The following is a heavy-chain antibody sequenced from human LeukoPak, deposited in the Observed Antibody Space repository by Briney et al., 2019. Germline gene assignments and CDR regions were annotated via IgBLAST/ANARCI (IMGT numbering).Heavy chain of an antibody. Sequence: SGGSLRLSCAASGFTFSSYWMSWVRQAPGKGLEWVANIKQDGSEKYYVDSVKGRFTISRDNAKNSPYLQMNSLRAEDTAVYYCAREGDIVVVVAAPMDWYFDLWGRGTLVTVSS. CDR1: GFTFSSYW. CDR3: AREGDIVVVVAAPMDWYFDL. CDR2: IKQDGSEK. V-gene: IGHV3-7*01. D-gene: IGHD2-15*01. J-gene: IGHJ2*01.